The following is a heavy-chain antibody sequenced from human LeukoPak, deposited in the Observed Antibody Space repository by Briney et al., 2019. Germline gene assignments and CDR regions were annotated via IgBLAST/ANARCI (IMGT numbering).Heavy chain of an antibody. V-gene: IGHV4-39*01. CDR3: ASGYYDYVWGSYRPLDY. D-gene: IGHD3-16*02. CDR2: IYYSGST. CDR1: GGSISSGSYY. J-gene: IGHJ4*02. Sequence: SQTLSLTCTVSGGSISSGSYYWGWIRQPPGKGLEWIGSIYYSGSTYYNPSLKSRVTISVDTSKNQFSLKLSSVTAADTAVYYCASGYYDYVWGSYRPLDYWGQGTLVTVSS.